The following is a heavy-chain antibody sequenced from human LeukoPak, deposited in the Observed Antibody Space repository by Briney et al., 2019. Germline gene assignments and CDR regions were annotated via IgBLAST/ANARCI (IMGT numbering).Heavy chain of an antibody. CDR1: GFTFDDYG. V-gene: IGHV3-9*01. J-gene: IGHJ5*01. CDR3: TKVDGYNSGWYDS. D-gene: IGHD6-19*01. Sequence: GGSLRLSCAASGFTFDDYGKHWVRQPPGKGLEWVSGISWNSGNIDYADSVKGRFTISRDNAKNSLYLQMNSLRAEDTALYYCTKVDGYNSGWYDSWGQGTLVSVSS. CDR2: ISWNSGNI.